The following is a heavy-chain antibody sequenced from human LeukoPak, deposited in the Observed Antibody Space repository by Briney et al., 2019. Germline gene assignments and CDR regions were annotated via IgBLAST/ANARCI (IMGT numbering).Heavy chain of an antibody. Sequence: GGSLRLSCAASGFTVSSNYMSWVRQAPGKGLEWVSVIYSGGSTYYADSVKGRFTISRDNSKNTLYLQMNSLRAEDTAVYYCARQMYYYDSSGSYGAFDIWGQGTMVTVSS. V-gene: IGHV3-53*01. CDR2: IYSGGST. CDR1: GFTVSSNY. CDR3: ARQMYYYDSSGSYGAFDI. J-gene: IGHJ3*02. D-gene: IGHD3-22*01.